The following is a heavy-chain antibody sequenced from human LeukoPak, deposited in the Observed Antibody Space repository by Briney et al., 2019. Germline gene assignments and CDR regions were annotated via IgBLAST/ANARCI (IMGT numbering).Heavy chain of an antibody. V-gene: IGHV4-34*01. CDR3: ASGSGGVDTAMLNWFDP. CDR2: INHSGST. Sequence: SETLSLTCAVYGGSFSGYYWSWIRQPPGKGLEWIGEINHSGSTNYNPSLKSRVTISVDTSKNQFSLKLSSVTAADTAVYYRASGSGGVDTAMLNWFDPWGQGTLVTVSS. D-gene: IGHD5-18*01. CDR1: GGSFSGYY. J-gene: IGHJ5*02.